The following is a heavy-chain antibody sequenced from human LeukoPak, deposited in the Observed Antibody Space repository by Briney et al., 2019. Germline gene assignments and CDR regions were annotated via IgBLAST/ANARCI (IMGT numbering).Heavy chain of an antibody. V-gene: IGHV3-66*02. CDR3: ARLSNRPGYYCMYV. CDR1: GFTVSSNY. J-gene: IGHJ6*01. D-gene: IGHD3-22*01. Sequence: GGSLSLSCAASGFTVSSNYMSWVRQAPGKGLEWVSDIYSGGSTYYAHSLKGRFTISRDNSKNTLTLQMICLSAEYTAVYYCARLSNRPGYYCMYVWGGGTTVTASS. CDR2: IYSGGST.